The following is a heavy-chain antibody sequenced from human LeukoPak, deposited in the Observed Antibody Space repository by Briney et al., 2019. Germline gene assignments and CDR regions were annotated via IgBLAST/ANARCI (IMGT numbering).Heavy chain of an antibody. V-gene: IGHV3-7*03. J-gene: IGHJ4*02. CDR3: AKEGRSLQTY. CDR2: IKEDGTET. Sequence: GGSLRLSCAASGFMFSGNWMSWVRLAPGKGLEWVANIKEDGTETYYVDSVKGRFTISRDNAKNSLYLQMNSLRVEDTAVYYCAKEGRSLQTYWGQGTLVTVSS. D-gene: IGHD5-24*01. CDR1: GFMFSGNW.